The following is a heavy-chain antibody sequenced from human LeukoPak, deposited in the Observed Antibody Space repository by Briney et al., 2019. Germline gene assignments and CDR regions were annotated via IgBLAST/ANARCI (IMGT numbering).Heavy chain of an antibody. CDR2: IYYSGST. CDR1: GGSISSYY. J-gene: IGHJ4*02. CDR3: ARDIPSGYHDY. Sequence: SETLSLTCTVSGGSISSYYWSWIRQPPGKGLEWIGYIYYSGSTNYNPSLKSRVTISIDTSKNQYSLKLTSVTAADTAVYYCARDIPSGYHDYWGQGTLVTVSS. V-gene: IGHV4-59*12. D-gene: IGHD3-3*01.